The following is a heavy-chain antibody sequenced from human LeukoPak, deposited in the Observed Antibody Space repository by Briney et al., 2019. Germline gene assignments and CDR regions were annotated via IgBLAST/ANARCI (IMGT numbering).Heavy chain of an antibody. D-gene: IGHD3-10*01. CDR2: IYYSGST. J-gene: IGHJ4*02. V-gene: IGHV4-59*08. CDR1: GGSFSGYY. Sequence: SETLSLTCAVYGGSFSGYYWSWIRQPPGKGLEWIGYIYYSGSTNYNPSLKSRVTISVDTSKNQFSLKLSSVTAADTAVYYCARQGVGLSFDYWGQGTLVTVSS. CDR3: ARQGVGLSFDY.